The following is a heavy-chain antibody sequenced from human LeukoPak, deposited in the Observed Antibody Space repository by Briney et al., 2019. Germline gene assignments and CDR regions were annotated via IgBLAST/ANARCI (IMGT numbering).Heavy chain of an antibody. CDR1: GFTFTNSA. CDR3: AADSSGNDAFDI. J-gene: IGHJ3*02. V-gene: IGHV1-58*01. Sequence: SVKVSCKASGFTFTNSALQWVRQARGQSLEWVGWIVVGSGDTNYAQNFQERVTITRDMSTSTAYMELSGLNFEDTAVYYCAADSSGNDAFDIWGQGTMVTVSS. D-gene: IGHD6-25*01. CDR2: IVVGSGDT.